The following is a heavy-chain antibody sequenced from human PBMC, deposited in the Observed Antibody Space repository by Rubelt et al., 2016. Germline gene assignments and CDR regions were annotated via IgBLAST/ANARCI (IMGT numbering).Heavy chain of an antibody. CDR3: ARGYCSGGSCYYFDY. V-gene: IGHV1-3*01. CDR1: GYTFTSYA. CDR2: INAGNGNS. D-gene: IGHD2-15*01. Sequence: QVQLVQSGAEVKKPGASVKVSCKASGYTFTSYAMHWVRQAPGQRLEWMGWINAGNGNSKYSQKFQVRVTSTRDTSASKAYMELSSMRAEDTAVYYCARGYCSGGSCYYFDYWGQGTLVTVSS. J-gene: IGHJ4*02.